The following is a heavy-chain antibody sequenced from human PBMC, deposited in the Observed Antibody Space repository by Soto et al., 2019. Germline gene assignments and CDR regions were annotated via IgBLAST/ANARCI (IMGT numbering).Heavy chain of an antibody. CDR2: INPNSGGT. J-gene: IGHJ4*02. Sequence: RASVKVSCKASGYTFTGYYMHWVRQAPGQGLEWMGWINPNSGGTNYAQKFQGRVTMTRDTSISTAYMELSRLRSDDTAVYYCARPGSYYDSSGPFDYWGQGTLVTVSS. CDR1: GYTFTGYY. D-gene: IGHD3-22*01. CDR3: ARPGSYYDSSGPFDY. V-gene: IGHV1-2*02.